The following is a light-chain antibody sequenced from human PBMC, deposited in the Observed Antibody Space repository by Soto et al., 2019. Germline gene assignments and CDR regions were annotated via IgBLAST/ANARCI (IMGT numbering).Light chain of an antibody. CDR2: GAS. V-gene: IGKV3-15*01. Sequence: EIVMTQSPATLSVSTGGRATLSCRASQSISDTLAWYQQKPGQAPRLLIHGASTRAPGFPARFSGSGSGTDFTLTISSLQSEDFAVYYCQQYNNWPWTFGQGTKVDI. CDR3: QQYNNWPWT. J-gene: IGKJ1*01. CDR1: QSISDT.